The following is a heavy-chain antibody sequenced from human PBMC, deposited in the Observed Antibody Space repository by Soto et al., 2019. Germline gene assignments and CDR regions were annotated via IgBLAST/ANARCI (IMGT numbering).Heavy chain of an antibody. CDR3: AKGRLAVGFYAFDI. V-gene: IGHV3-9*01. Sequence: SLRLSCAASGFTFDDYAMHWVRQAPGKGLEWVSGITWESGSIGYADSVQGRFTISRDNAKNSLYLQMNSLRTEDTALYYCAKGRLAVGFYAFDIWGQGTMVTVSS. CDR2: ITWESGSI. CDR1: GFTFDDYA. J-gene: IGHJ3*02. D-gene: IGHD6-19*01.